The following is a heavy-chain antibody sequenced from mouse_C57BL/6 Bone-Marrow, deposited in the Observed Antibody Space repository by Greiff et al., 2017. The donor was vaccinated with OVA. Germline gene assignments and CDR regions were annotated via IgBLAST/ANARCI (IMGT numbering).Heavy chain of an antibody. Sequence: QVQLQQPGAELVKPGASVKMSCKASGYTFTSYWITWVKQRPGQGLEWIGDIYPGSGSTNYNEKFKSKATLTVDTSYSTAYMQLSSLTSEDSAVYYCAREGVYYYGSSYVGYFDVWGTGTTVTVSS. CDR2: IYPGSGST. CDR3: AREGVYYYGSSYVGYFDV. V-gene: IGHV1-55*01. J-gene: IGHJ1*03. D-gene: IGHD1-1*01. CDR1: GYTFTSYW.